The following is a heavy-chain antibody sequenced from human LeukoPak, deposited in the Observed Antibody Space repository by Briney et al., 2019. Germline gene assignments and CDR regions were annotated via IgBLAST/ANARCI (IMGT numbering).Heavy chain of an antibody. CDR1: GGSISSFY. Sequence: SETLSLTCTVSGGSISSFYWSWIRQPAGKGLEWIGRIYTSGSTDYNPSLKSRVTISVDTSKNQFSLDLSSVTAADTAVYYCARPAGMATILAGDAFDIWGQGTMVTVSS. V-gene: IGHV4-4*07. D-gene: IGHD5-12*01. CDR2: IYTSGST. CDR3: ARPAGMATILAGDAFDI. J-gene: IGHJ3*02.